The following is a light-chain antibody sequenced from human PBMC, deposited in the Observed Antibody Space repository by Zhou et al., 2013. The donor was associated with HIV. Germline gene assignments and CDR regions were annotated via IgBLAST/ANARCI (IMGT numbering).Light chain of an antibody. CDR1: QGIGDN. CDR2: AAS. CDR3: LQHDSFPLT. Sequence: DIQVTQSPSSLSASVGDRVTITCRASQGIGDNLGWYQQKPGKAPKRLIFAASTLESGVPSRFSGSRSGTEFTLTISSLQPEDFATYYCLQHDSFPLTFGGGTKVEIK. J-gene: IGKJ4*01. V-gene: IGKV1-17*01.